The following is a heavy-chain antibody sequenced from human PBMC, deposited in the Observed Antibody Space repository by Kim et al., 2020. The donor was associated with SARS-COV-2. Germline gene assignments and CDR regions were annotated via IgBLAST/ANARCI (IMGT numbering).Heavy chain of an antibody. J-gene: IGHJ6*02. CDR1: GFTFSSYA. CDR2: ISYDGSNK. Sequence: GGSLRLSCAASGFTFSSYAMHWVRQAPGKGLEWVALISYDGSNKYYADSVKGRFTISRDNSKNTLYLQMNSLRAEDTAVYSCASPPYGLAVWGQGTTVTVSS. CDR3: ASPPYGLAV. V-gene: IGHV3-30*04.